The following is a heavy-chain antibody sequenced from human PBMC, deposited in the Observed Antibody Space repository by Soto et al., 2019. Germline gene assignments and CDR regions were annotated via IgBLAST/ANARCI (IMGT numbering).Heavy chain of an antibody. J-gene: IGHJ4*02. V-gene: IGHV4-4*02. CDR2: IYHNGTT. CDR1: GGSISSTHW. Sequence: SETLSFTCAVSGGSISSTHWWTWVRQPPGKGLEWIGEIYHNGTTNYNPSLKSRLAISVDTSKKHFSLSLTPVTVRATATYFCARGPQYWGPGKLVTVSS. CDR3: ARGPQY.